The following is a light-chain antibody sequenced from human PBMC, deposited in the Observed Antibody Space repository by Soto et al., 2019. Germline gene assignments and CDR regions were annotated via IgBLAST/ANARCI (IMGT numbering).Light chain of an antibody. CDR1: SSDVGGYNY. CDR3: RSYTSSSPLLYV. CDR2: DVS. J-gene: IGLJ1*01. V-gene: IGLV2-14*01. Sequence: QYALTQPASVSGSPGQSITIYCTGTSSDVGGYNYVSWYQQHPGKAPKLMIYDVSNRPSGVSNRFSGSKSGNTASLTISGLQAEDEADYYCRSYTSSSPLLYVFGTGTELTVL.